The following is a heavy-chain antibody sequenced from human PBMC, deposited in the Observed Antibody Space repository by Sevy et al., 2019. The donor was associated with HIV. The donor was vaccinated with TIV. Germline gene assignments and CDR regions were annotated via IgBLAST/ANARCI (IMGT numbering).Heavy chain of an antibody. J-gene: IGHJ4*02. Sequence: GGSLRLSCAASGFTFSKYSMSWVRQPPGKGLEWVSTLSFGCGEINYADSVKGRFTISRDTSKSPVYLQMNNLRPEDTAVYYCAREGCTKPHDYWGQGTLVTVSS. CDR2: LSFGCGEI. CDR3: AREGCTKPHDY. V-gene: IGHV3-23*01. D-gene: IGHD2-8*01. CDR1: GFTFSKYS.